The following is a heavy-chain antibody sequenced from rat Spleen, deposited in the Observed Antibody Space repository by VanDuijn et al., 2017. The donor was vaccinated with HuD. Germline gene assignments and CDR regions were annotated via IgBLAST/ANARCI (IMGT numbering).Heavy chain of an antibody. V-gene: IGHV3-1*01. CDR3: ARLTGILRIITTPFDY. CDR2: ISYSGST. Sequence: VQLQESGPGLVKPSQSLSLTCSVTGYSITSNYWGWIRKFPGNKMEWIGHISYSGSTSYNPSLKSRISITRDTSKNQFFLQLNSVTTEDTATYYCARLTGILRIITTPFDYWGQGVMVTVSS. D-gene: IGHD1-6*01. CDR1: GYSITSNY. J-gene: IGHJ2*01.